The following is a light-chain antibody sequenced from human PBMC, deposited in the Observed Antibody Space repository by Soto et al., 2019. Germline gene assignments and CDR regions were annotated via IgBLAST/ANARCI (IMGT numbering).Light chain of an antibody. CDR2: DAS. Sequence: EIVLTQSPATLSLSPGERATLSCRASQSVSSYVAWYQQKPGQAPRLLIYDASNRATGIPARFSGSGSGTDFTLTISSLEPEDFAVYYCQQRSNWPPSFGQGTKVAIK. V-gene: IGKV3-11*01. J-gene: IGKJ1*01. CDR3: QQRSNWPPS. CDR1: QSVSSY.